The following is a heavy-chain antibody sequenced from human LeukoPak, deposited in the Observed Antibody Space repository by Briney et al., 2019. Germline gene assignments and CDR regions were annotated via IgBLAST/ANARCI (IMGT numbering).Heavy chain of an antibody. CDR3: AKTSHEFWSSYSDY. CDR1: GFTFSSYA. J-gene: IGHJ4*02. CDR2: ISGSGGTT. D-gene: IGHD3-3*01. V-gene: IGHV3-23*01. Sequence: PGGSLRLSCAASGFTFSSYAMTWVRQAPGKGLEWVSAISGSGGTTYYAESVKGRFTISRDNSKSTLDLQMNSLRAEDTAVYYCAKTSHEFWSSYSDYWGQGTLVSASS.